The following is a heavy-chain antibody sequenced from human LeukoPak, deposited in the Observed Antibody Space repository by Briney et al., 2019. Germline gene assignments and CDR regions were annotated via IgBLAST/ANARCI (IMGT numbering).Heavy chain of an antibody. J-gene: IGHJ5*02. V-gene: IGHV3-7*01. CDR2: TDGEGNRD. D-gene: IGHD2-21*02. CDR3: AKEVTRVTGKAGDWFDP. CDR1: GFTFRVSW. Sequence: GRSVRLLYVASGFTFRVSWMRCVRDLWRKALVWVAQTDGEGNRDNYGDSMKGRFTISRDNDKKSLYLEKINLTGEETAVYYCAKEVTRVTGKAGDWFDPRGKGTRVTVSS.